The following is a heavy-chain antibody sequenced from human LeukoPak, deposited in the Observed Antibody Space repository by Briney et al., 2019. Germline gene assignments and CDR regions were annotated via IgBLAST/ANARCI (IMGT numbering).Heavy chain of an antibody. V-gene: IGHV4-61*02. CDR3: ARVPTVTFFDY. J-gene: IGHJ4*02. CDR2: IYTSGST. CDR1: GGSINSGNYY. Sequence: SSETLSLTCIVSGGSINSGNYYWSWIRQPAGKGLEWIGRIYTSGSTNYNPSLKSRVTISVDTSKNQFSLKLSSVTAADTAVYYCARVPTVTFFDYWGQGTLVTVSS. D-gene: IGHD4-17*01.